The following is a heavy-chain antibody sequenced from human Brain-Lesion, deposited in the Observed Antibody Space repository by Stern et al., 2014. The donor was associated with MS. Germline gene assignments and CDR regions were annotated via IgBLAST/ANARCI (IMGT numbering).Heavy chain of an antibody. CDR1: GGSISSGGYY. D-gene: IGHD2-2*01. J-gene: IGHJ6*02. V-gene: IGHV4-61*02. Sequence: VQLLESGPGLVKPSQTLSLSCTVSGGSISSGGYYWSWIRQPAGKGLEWIGRIFNSGSTRYNPPLKSRVPISIDTSKNQFPLRLNPMTAADTAVYYCARGRVVPGFQYYATDVWGQGTTVIVSS. CDR3: ARGRVVPGFQYYATDV. CDR2: IFNSGST.